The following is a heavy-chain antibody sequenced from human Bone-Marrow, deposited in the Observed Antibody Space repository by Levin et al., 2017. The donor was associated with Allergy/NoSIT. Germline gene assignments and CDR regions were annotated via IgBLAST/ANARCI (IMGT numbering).Heavy chain of an antibody. V-gene: IGHV3-48*03. D-gene: IGHD6-19*01. Sequence: GGSLRLSCAASGFTFSYYEMDWVRQAPGKGLEWLLYIGKSGDTIYYADSVKGRFTVSRDNSKGLLYLQMNSLRAEDTAVYYCARDLTSGWYERNYYYGMDVWGQGTTVTVSS. CDR1: GFTFSYYE. CDR2: IGKSGDTI. CDR3: ARDLTSGWYERNYYYGMDV. J-gene: IGHJ6*02.